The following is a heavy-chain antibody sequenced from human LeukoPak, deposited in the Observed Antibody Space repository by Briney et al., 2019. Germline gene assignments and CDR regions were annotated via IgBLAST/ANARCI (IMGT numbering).Heavy chain of an antibody. CDR2: INPDGGST. CDR3: TRSLYDSESGY. D-gene: IGHD3-22*01. Sequence: ASVKVSCKASGYSFTSYHTHWVRQAPGRGLEWMRIINPDGGSTSNAQRFQGRVIMTRDTSTSTVYMELSNLRSEDTAVYYCTRSLYDSESGYWGQGTLVTVSS. CDR1: GYSFTSYH. V-gene: IGHV1-46*01. J-gene: IGHJ4*02.